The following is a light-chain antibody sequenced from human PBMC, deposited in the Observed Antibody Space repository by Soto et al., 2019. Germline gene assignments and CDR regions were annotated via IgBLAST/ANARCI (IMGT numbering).Light chain of an antibody. Sequence: DIVLTQSPATLSVSPGERATLSCRASQSVSSSYLAWYQQKPGQAPRLLIYGASSRATGIPDRFSGSGSGTDFTLTISRLEPEDFAVYYCQQYGSSRVAFGQGTKVDIK. CDR2: GAS. CDR1: QSVSSSY. J-gene: IGKJ1*01. CDR3: QQYGSSRVA. V-gene: IGKV3-20*01.